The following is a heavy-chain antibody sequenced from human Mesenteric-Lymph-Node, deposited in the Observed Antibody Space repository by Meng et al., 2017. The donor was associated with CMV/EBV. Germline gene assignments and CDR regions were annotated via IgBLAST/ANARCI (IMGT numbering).Heavy chain of an antibody. CDR3: ARGYSNADKGRFNV. D-gene: IGHD4-11*01. V-gene: IGHV4-61*08. J-gene: IGHJ6*02. CDR1: GGSVSSGGYY. Sequence: SGGSVSSGGYYWTWIRQPPGKGLEWIGYTQNGATINYNPSLRSRVSISVDTSKNQLSLKMNSVTAADTAVYYCARGYSNADKGRFNVWGQGTTVTVSS. CDR2: TQNGATI.